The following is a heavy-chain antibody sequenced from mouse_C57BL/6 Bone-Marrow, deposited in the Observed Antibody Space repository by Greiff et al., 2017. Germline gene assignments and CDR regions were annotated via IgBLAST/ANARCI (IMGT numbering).Heavy chain of an antibody. J-gene: IGHJ4*01. D-gene: IGHD1-1*02. V-gene: IGHV1-55*01. Sequence: QVQLQQSGAELVKPGASVKMSCKASGYTFTSYWITWVKQRPGQGLEWIGDIYPGSGSTNYNEKFKSKATLTVDTSSSTAYMQLSSLTSEDSAVYYCARGDYDCYAMDYWGQGTSGTVSS. CDR3: ARGDYDCYAMDY. CDR2: IYPGSGST. CDR1: GYTFTSYW.